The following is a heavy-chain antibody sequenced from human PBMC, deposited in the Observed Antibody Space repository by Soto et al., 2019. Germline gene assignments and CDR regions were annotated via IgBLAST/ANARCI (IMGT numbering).Heavy chain of an antibody. D-gene: IGHD6-6*01. CDR2: IYHSGST. V-gene: IGHV4-4*02. J-gene: IGHJ6*02. Sequence: SETLSLTCAVSGGPISSSNWWNWVRQPPGKGLEWIGEIYHSGSTNYNPSLKSRVTISVDKSKNQFSLKLSSVTAADTAVYYCARDRGSSGGYYYYGMDVWGQGTTVTVSS. CDR3: ARDRGSSGGYYYYGMDV. CDR1: GGPISSSNW.